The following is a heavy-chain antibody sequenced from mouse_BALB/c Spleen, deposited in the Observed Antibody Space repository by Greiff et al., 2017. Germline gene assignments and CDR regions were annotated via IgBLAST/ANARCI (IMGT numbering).Heavy chain of an antibody. D-gene: IGHD1-1*01. CDR2: IWSGGST. CDR1: GFSLTSYG. CDR3: ARNSGIYYYGSSYVFAY. Sequence: QGQLQQSGPGLVQPSQSLSITCTVSGFSLTSYGVHWVRQSPGKGLEWLGVIWSGGSTDYNAAFISRLSISKDNSKSQVFFKMNSLQADDTAIYYCARNSGIYYYGSSYVFAYWGQGTLVTVSA. V-gene: IGHV2-4-1*01. J-gene: IGHJ3*01.